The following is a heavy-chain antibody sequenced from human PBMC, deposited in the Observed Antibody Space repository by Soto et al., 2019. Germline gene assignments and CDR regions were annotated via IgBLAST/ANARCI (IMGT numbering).Heavy chain of an antibody. Sequence: QVQLQQSGPGLVKPSETLSLTCSVSSGPSSSHNWGWIRQPPGRGLEWIGYVYSTGGTSYNPSLKSRGTITADTSTNHNSLTLTSVIAADTAVYYCVRQGIGNLPGHVDVWGQGTTVRVSS. J-gene: IGHJ6*02. CDR3: VRQGIGNLPGHVDV. CDR1: SGPSSSHN. CDR2: VYSTGGT. D-gene: IGHD1-1*01. V-gene: IGHV4-59*08.